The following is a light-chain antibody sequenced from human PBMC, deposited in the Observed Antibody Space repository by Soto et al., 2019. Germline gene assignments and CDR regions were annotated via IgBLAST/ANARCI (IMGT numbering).Light chain of an antibody. V-gene: IGKV1-39*01. Sequence: DIQMTQSPSSLSASVGDRVTISCRASQSISRYLNWYQQKPGLVPKLLLYATSTLQSGVPSRFSGSGSETDYTLTISSLQLEDFATYYCQQSYTIPLTFGQGTRVEIE. J-gene: IGKJ1*01. CDR3: QQSYTIPLT. CDR2: ATS. CDR1: QSISRY.